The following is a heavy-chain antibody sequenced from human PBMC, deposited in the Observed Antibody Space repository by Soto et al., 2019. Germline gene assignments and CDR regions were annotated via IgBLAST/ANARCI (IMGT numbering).Heavy chain of an antibody. CDR1: GFTVSDS. V-gene: IGHV3-53*01. CDR3: ARDASGPFDY. CDR2: IHSGGST. J-gene: IGHJ4*02. Sequence: GGSLRLSCSVAGFTVSDSMSWVRQAPGKGLECVSFIHSGGSTHYTDSVRGRFTISRGNSKNTLYLQMDRLRVDDTAVYFCARDASGPFDYWGQGTLVTVSS. D-gene: IGHD6-19*01.